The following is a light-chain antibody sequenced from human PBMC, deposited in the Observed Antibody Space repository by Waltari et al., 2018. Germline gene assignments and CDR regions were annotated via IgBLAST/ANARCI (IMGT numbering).Light chain of an antibody. CDR3: QHHFRLPAT. CDR1: QSISRY. Sequence: IMLTQSPGPLSLSPGERATLSCRASQSISRYLAWYQQKPDQAPRLLIYGASTRATGIPDRFSGSGSGTDFILTISGLEPEDSAVYYCQHHFRLPATFGQGTKVEIK. CDR2: GAS. V-gene: IGKV3-20*01. J-gene: IGKJ1*01.